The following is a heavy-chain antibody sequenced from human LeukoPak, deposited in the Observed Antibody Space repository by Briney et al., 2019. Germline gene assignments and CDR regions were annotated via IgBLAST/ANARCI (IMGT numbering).Heavy chain of an antibody. CDR3: AKDKLQQLVGSPFDY. J-gene: IGHJ4*02. Sequence: GGSLRLSCAASGFTFSSYGMHWVRQAPGKGLEWVAFIRYDGSNKYYADSVKGRFTISRDNSKNTLYLQMNSLRAEDTAVYYCAKDKLQQLVGSPFDYWGQGTLVTVSS. D-gene: IGHD6-13*01. CDR2: IRYDGSNK. V-gene: IGHV3-30*02. CDR1: GFTFSSYG.